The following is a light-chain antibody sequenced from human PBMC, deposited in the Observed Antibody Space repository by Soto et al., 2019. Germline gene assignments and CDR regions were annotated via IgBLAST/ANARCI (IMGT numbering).Light chain of an antibody. CDR1: QGVGGW. CDR2: ATS. Sequence: IQMTQSPSSVYASVGDRVTMTCRASQGVGGWLAWYQQKPGKVPKLLIYATSSLHSGGPSRFSGSGSGTDFTLSISSLQPEDFATYYCQQTHSLPLSFGPGTKVDIK. V-gene: IGKV1-12*01. J-gene: IGKJ3*01. CDR3: QQTHSLPLS.